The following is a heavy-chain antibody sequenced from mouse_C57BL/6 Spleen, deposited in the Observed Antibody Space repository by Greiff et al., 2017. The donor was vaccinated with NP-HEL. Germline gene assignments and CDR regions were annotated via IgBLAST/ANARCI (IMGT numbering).Heavy chain of an antibody. CDR1: GYTFTSYW. J-gene: IGHJ4*01. CDR3: ARWAYYGSGDPYYAMDY. Sequence: QVQLQQPGTELVKPGASVKLSCKASGYTFTSYWMHWVKQRPGQGLEWIGNINPSNGGTNYNEKVKSKATLTVDKSSSTAYMQLSSLTSEDSAVYYCARWAYYGSGDPYYAMDYWGQGTSVTVSS. D-gene: IGHD1-1*01. CDR2: INPSNGGT. V-gene: IGHV1-53*01.